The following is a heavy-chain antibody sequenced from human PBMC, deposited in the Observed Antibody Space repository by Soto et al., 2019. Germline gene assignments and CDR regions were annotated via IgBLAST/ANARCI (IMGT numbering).Heavy chain of an antibody. V-gene: IGHV1-18*01. CDR3: ARDLVGATTSTAPFY. D-gene: IGHD1-26*01. Sequence: QVQLVQSGAEVKKPGASVKVSCKASGYTFTSYGISWVRQAPGQGLEWMGWISVYNGNTNYAQKLQGRVTMTTDTSTSTAYMELRRLRSDDTAVYYCARDLVGATTSTAPFYWGQGTLVTVSS. J-gene: IGHJ4*02. CDR1: GYTFTSYG. CDR2: ISVYNGNT.